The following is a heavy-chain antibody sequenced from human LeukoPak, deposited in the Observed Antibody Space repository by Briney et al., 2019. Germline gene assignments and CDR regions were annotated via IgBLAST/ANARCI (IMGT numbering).Heavy chain of an antibody. CDR3: AKGRGYYDTGASDS. D-gene: IGHD3-22*01. J-gene: IGHJ4*02. CDR2: INPNSGDT. CDR1: GYKFTDNY. Sequence: ASVKVSCKASGYKFTDNYLHWVRQAPGQGLEWLARINPNSGDTKFEQKFQGRLTLTRDTSISTAYLELTGLISDDTAVYYCAKGRGYYDTGASDSWGQGTLVTVSS. V-gene: IGHV1-2*06.